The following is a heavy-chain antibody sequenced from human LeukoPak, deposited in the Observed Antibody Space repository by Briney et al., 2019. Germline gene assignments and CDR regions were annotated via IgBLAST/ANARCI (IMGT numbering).Heavy chain of an antibody. CDR3: ARTYYYDSRTDFYYGMDV. D-gene: IGHD3-22*01. J-gene: IGHJ6*02. CDR1: GDSITSYY. Sequence: SETLSLTCTVSGDSITSYYWSWVRQPAGKGLEWIGHISTSGSTNYNPSLKSRVTISVDTSKNQFSLKVSSVSAADTAVYYCARTYYYDSRTDFYYGMDVWGQGTTVTVSS. V-gene: IGHV4-4*07. CDR2: ISTSGST.